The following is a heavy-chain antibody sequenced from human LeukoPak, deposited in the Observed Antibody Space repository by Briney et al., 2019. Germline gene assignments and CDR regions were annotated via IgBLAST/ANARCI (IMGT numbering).Heavy chain of an antibody. CDR1: GFTFNDYA. D-gene: IGHD3-10*01. J-gene: IGHJ3*02. V-gene: IGHV3-9*03. CDR3: AKDLGRYYFSVFDM. CDR2: ISWNSGRI. Sequence: PGRSLRLSCAASGFTFNDYAMHWVRQAPGKGLEWVSGISWNSGRIGYADSVKGRFTISRDNAKNSLYLQMNSLRAEDMALYYCAKDLGRYYFSVFDMWGQGTMVTVSS.